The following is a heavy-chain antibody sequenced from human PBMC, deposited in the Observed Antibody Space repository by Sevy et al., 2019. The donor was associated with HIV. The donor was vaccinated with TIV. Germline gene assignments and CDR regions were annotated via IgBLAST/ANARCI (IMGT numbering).Heavy chain of an antibody. CDR3: ARGPDYYDRSGYYYQ. J-gene: IGHJ4*02. Sequence: GGSLRLSCAASGFTFSSYSMHWVRQAPGKGLEWVSSISSSSTYIYYADSVKGRFTISRDNAKNSLYLKMNSLGAEDTAVYYCARGPDYYDRSGYYYQWGQGTLVTVSS. CDR1: GFTFSSYS. V-gene: IGHV3-21*01. CDR2: ISSSSTYI. D-gene: IGHD3-22*01.